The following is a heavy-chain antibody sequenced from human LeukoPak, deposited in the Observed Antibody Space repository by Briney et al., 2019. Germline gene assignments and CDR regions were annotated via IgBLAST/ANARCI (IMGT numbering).Heavy chain of an antibody. CDR2: IIPIFGTA. CDR3: ASKATVTSSIRHYYYYYGMDV. J-gene: IGHJ6*02. CDR1: SYSFTSYG. D-gene: IGHD4-17*01. Sequence: SVKVSCKASSYSFTSYGIIWVRQAPGQGLEWMGGIIPIFGTANYAQKFQGRVTITADESTSTAYMELSSLRSEDTAVYYCASKATVTSSIRHYYYYYGMDVWGQGTTVTVSS. V-gene: IGHV1-69*13.